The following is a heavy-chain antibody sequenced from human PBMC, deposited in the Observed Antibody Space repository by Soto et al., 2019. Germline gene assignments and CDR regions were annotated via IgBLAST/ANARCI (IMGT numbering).Heavy chain of an antibody. D-gene: IGHD3-3*01. CDR2: IYYSGST. Sequence: SETQSLTCTVSDGHSSNFYWSWIRQPPGKELEWIGYIYYSGSTNYNPTLKSRITISVDTSKNQFSVKLSSGTAADTAVYYCAGSTYYDLWSGYYMDVWGKGTTVTVSS. V-gene: IGHV4-59*08. CDR3: AGSTYYDLWSGYYMDV. J-gene: IGHJ6*03. CDR1: DGHSSNFY.